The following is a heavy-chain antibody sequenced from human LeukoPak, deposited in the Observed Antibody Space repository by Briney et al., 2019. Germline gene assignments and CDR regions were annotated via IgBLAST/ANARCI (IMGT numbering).Heavy chain of an antibody. V-gene: IGHV1-18*01. CDR1: GYTFKSYG. Sequence: GDSVKVSCKTSGYTFKSYGISWVRQAPGQGLEWMGWVSAYNGNTNYAQKLQGRVTMTTDTSTSTAYMELRSLRSDDTAVYHCARVLPGRTGIFGHGCYYWVQGTLVTVPS. CDR2: VSAYNGNT. D-gene: IGHD1-26*01. CDR3: ARVLPGRTGIFGHGCYY. J-gene: IGHJ4*02.